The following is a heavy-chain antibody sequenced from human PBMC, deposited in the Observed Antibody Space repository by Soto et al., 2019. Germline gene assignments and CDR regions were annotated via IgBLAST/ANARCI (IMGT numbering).Heavy chain of an antibody. CDR1: GYTFNDFG. J-gene: IGHJ4*02. V-gene: IGHV1-18*01. CDR3: ARDISFDVDY. D-gene: IGHD3-3*02. Sequence: QVQLVQSGAEMQKPGASVKIYCKPSGYTFNDFGITWARQAPGLGLVWLGWSYSKAGTINFAPKFQGRVIMTTDTSTSTAYMELTSLTFGDSVVYFFARDISFDVDYWGPGALGTVS. CDR2: SYSKAGTI.